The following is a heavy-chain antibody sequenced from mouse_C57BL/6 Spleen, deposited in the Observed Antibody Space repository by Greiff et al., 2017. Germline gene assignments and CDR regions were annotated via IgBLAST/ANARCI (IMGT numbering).Heavy chain of an antibody. CDR2: IYPGDGDT. D-gene: IGHD2-5*01. Sequence: VQLLQSGAELVKPGASVKISCKASGYAFSSSWMNWVKQRPGKGLEWIGQIYPGDGDTNYNGKFKGKATLTADKSSSTAYMQRSSLTSEDSAVYCCARDYYSNAFAYWGQGTLVTVAA. CDR3: ARDYYSNAFAY. J-gene: IGHJ3*01. V-gene: IGHV1-80*01. CDR1: GYAFSSSW.